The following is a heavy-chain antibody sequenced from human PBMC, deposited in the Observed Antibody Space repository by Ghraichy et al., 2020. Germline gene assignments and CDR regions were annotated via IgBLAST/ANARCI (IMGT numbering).Heavy chain of an antibody. V-gene: IGHV3-33*01. CDR3: ARSQYSSSWSYYYYYGMDV. J-gene: IGHJ6*02. D-gene: IGHD6-13*01. Sequence: GGSLRLSCAASGFTFSSYGMHWVRQAPGKGLEWVAVIWYDGSNKYYADSVKGRFTISRDNSKNTLYLQMNSLRAEDTAVYYCARSQYSSSWSYYYYYGMDVWGQGTTVTVSS. CDR1: GFTFSSYG. CDR2: IWYDGSNK.